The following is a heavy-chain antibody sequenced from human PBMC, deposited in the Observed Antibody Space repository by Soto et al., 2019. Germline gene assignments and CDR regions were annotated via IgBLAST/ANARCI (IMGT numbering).Heavy chain of an antibody. Sequence: EVQLLESGGGLVQPGGSLRLSCAASGFTFRNYAMSWVRQAPGKGLEWVSAISGSGDITYYADSVKGRFTISRDNSNNTRYSQINSAPGASRAVYDSATLPCGAESWFDDFVMGGQGT. CDR2: ISGSGDIT. V-gene: IGHV3-23*01. CDR1: GFTFRNYA. J-gene: IGHJ1*01. CDR3: ATLPCGAESWFDDFVM. D-gene: IGHD2-21*01.